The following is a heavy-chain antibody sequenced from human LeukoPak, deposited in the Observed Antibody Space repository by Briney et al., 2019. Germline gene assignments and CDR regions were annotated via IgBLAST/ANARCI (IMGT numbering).Heavy chain of an antibody. V-gene: IGHV3-23*01. D-gene: IGHD6-13*01. CDR1: GLTFSTFP. Sequence: GGSLRLSCVASGLTFSTFPLSWVRQAPGKGLEWVSAITKGGEKTFYADSVRGQFAISRDNSKNTLYLQMNSLRAEDTAVYYCAKDGYSSSWRNYFDYWGQGTLVTVSS. CDR2: ITKGGEKT. J-gene: IGHJ4*02. CDR3: AKDGYSSSWRNYFDY.